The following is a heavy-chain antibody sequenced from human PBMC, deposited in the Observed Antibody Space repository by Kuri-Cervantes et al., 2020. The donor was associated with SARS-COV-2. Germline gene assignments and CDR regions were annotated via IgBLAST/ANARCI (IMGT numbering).Heavy chain of an antibody. CDR3: AKDLVPGSFYYGMDV. V-gene: IGHV3-23*01. D-gene: IGHD2-15*01. Sequence: GESLKISCAASGFTFSSYAMSWVRQAPGKGLEWVSAISGSGGSTYYADSVKGRFTISRDNSKNTLYLQMNSLRAEDTAVYYCAKDLVPGSFYYGMDVWGQGTTVTVSS. CDR1: GFTFSSYA. CDR2: ISGSGGST. J-gene: IGHJ6*02.